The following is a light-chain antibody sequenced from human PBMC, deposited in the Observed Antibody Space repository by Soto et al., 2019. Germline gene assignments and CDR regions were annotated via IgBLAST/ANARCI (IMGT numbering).Light chain of an antibody. CDR2: EVN. J-gene: IGLJ2*01. CDR3: TSHTRSNTLV. CDR1: SSDVGNYNF. V-gene: IGLV2-14*01. Sequence: QSALTQPASVSGSPGQSITISRTGTSSDVGNYNFVSWYQHHPGRPPKLMIYEVNNRPSGVSNRFSGSKSGNTASLTISGLQAEDEAEYYCTSHTRSNTLVFGGGTKLTVL.